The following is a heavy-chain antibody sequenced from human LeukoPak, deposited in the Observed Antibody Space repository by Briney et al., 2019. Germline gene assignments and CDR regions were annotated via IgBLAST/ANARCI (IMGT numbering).Heavy chain of an antibody. J-gene: IGHJ4*02. CDR3: ARVAGNCGGDCYRLLY. CDR1: GYTFTGYY. V-gene: IGHV1-2*02. CDR2: INPNSGGT. D-gene: IGHD2-21*01. Sequence: ASVKVSCKASGYTFTGYYMHWVRQAPGQGLEWMGWINPNSGGTNYAQKFQGRVTMTRDTSISTAYMELSNLRSEDTAVYCCARVAGNCGGDCYRLLYWGQGTLVTVSS.